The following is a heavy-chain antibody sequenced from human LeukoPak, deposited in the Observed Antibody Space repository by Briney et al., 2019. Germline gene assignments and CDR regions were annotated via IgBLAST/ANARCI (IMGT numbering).Heavy chain of an antibody. J-gene: IGHJ4*02. CDR1: GYTFTGYY. D-gene: IGHD1-7*01. Sequence: GASVKVSCKASGYTFTGYYLHWVRQVPGQGLEWMAWINPNSGGTSYAQKFRGRVTMARDTSISTAYMELSRLRSDDTAVYYCARGRSVTVPETTKLFDQWGQGTLVTVSS. CDR3: ARGRSVTVPETTKLFDQ. V-gene: IGHV1-2*02. CDR2: INPNSGGT.